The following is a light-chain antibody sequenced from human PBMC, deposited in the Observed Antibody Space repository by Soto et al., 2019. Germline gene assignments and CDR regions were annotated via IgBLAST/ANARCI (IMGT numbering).Light chain of an antibody. V-gene: IGLV3-9*01. J-gene: IGLJ3*02. CDR2: RDT. Sequence: SYELTQPLSVSVALGQTARITCGGNNIGRKNVHWYQQKPGQAPVLVIYRDTKRPSGIPDRFSGSNSGNTATLTISRAQAGDEADYHCQVWDSDFGVFGGGTKLTVL. CDR3: QVWDSDFGV. CDR1: NIGRKN.